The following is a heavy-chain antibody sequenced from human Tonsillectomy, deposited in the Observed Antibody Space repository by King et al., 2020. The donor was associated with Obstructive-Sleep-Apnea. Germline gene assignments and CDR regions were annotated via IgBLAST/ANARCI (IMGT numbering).Heavy chain of an antibody. CDR3: ASHVLDVNVVRTTLAYSHYHPLDV. D-gene: IGHD1/OR15-1a*01. J-gene: IGHJ6*01. CDR2: INTDSEIP. V-gene: IGHV7-4-1*02. Sequence: INWMRQAPGQGLECMGWINTDSEIPTNSQGFTGRFVFSLDASVNTAYLQITRLKSEDTAVYSCASHVLDVNVVRTTLAYSHYHPLDVWGQGTAVIVSS.